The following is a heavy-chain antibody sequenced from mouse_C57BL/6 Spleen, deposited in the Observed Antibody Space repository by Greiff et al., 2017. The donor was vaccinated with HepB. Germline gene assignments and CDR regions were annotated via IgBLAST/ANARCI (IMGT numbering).Heavy chain of an antibody. CDR1: GFSLTSYG. V-gene: IGHV2-6-1*01. D-gene: IGHD1-1*01. J-gene: IGHJ4*01. CDR3: ARHRPLYYGSSYGAMDY. CDR2: IWSDGST. Sequence: VKVVESGPGLVAPSQSLSITCTVSGFSLTSYGVHWVRQPPGKGLEWLVVIWSDGSTTYNSALKSRLSISKDNSKSQVFLKMNSLQTDDTAMYYCARHRPLYYGSSYGAMDYWGQGTSVTVSS.